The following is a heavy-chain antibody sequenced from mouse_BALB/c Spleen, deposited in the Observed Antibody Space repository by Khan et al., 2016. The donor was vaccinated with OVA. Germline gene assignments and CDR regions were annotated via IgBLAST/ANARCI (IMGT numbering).Heavy chain of an antibody. J-gene: IGHJ4*01. D-gene: IGHD1-1*01. V-gene: IGHV1-63*02. CDR1: GYTFTNYW. CDR2: IYPGSGNT. CDR3: ARPYYYGSSYDTMDA. Sequence: QVQLQQSGAELVRPGTSVKMSCKAAGYTFTNYWIGWVKQRPGHGLEWIGDIYPGSGNTNYNEKFKGKATLTADTSSSTAYMQLSSLTSEDSAIDYSARPYYYGSSYDTMDAWGQGTSVTVSS.